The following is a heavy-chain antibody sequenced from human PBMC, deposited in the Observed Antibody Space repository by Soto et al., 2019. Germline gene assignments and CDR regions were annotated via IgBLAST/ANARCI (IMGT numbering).Heavy chain of an antibody. CDR1: GGSISSGGYA. Sequence: QMRLQESGSGLVKPSQTLSLTCAVSGGSISSGGYARNWIRQPPGKGLEWIGYIYHSGYTSYNPSLKKRVTISVDKSKNQFSLTLSFVTAADTAVYYCARDSLTGNYFDPWGQGTLVTVSS. V-gene: IGHV4-30-2*01. CDR3: ARDSLTGNYFDP. D-gene: IGHD1-7*01. J-gene: IGHJ5*02. CDR2: IYHSGYT.